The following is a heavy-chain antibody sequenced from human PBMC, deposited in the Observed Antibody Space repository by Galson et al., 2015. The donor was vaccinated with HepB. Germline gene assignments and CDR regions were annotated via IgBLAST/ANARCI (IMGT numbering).Heavy chain of an antibody. J-gene: IGHJ4*02. CDR2: ISSSSSYI. CDR3: ARCGGYDYVWGSYRYPPDY. CDR1: GFTFSSYS. D-gene: IGHD3-16*02. Sequence: SLRLSCAASGFTFSSYSMNWVRQAPGKGLEWVSSISSSSSYIYYADSVKGRFTISRDNAKNSLYLQMNSLRAEDTAVYYCARCGGYDYVWGSYRYPPDYWGQGTLVTVSS. V-gene: IGHV3-21*01.